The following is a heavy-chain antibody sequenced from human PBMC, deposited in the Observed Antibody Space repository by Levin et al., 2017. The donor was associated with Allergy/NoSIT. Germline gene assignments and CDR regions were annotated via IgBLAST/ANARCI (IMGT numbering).Heavy chain of an antibody. D-gene: IGHD2-2*01. CDR2: IDHREDT. CDR3: ARGYHCVSNVCHRVFDI. V-gene: IGHV4-34*01. CDR1: GQSFSGYF. J-gene: IGHJ3*02. Sequence: SETLSLTCAVSGQSFSGYFWSWIRQTPGKGLEWIGQIDHREDTIHNPSLTSRVTISLDTYKNLFSLKLDSVTAAETAVYYCARGYHCVSNVCHRVFDIWGQGTMATVSS.